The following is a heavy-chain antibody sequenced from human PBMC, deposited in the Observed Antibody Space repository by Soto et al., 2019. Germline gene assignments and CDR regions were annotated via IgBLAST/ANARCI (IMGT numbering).Heavy chain of an antibody. V-gene: IGHV3-30*18. CDR2: ISYDGSNK. J-gene: IGHJ6*03. Sequence: QVQLVESGGGVVQPGRSLRLSCAASGFTFSSYGMHWVRQAPGKGLEWVAVISYDGSNKYYADSVKGRFTISRDNSKNTLYLQMNSLRAEDTAVYYCAKEGGVWFGEGEDYMDVWGKGTTVTVSS. CDR1: GFTFSSYG. D-gene: IGHD3-10*01. CDR3: AKEGGVWFGEGEDYMDV.